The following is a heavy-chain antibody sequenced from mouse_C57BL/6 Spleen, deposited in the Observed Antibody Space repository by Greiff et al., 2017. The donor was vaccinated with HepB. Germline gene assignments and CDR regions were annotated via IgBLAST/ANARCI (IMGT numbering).Heavy chain of an antibody. CDR3: ASAPIYYDSLFAY. J-gene: IGHJ3*01. D-gene: IGHD2-4*01. V-gene: IGHV1-52*01. Sequence: QVQLQQPGAELVRPGSSVKLSCKASGYTFTSYWMHWVKQRPIQGLEWIGNIDPSDSETHYNQKFKDKATLTVDKSSSTAYMQLSSLTSEDSAVYYCASAPIYYDSLFAYWGQGTLVTVSA. CDR2: IDPSDSET. CDR1: GYTFTSYW.